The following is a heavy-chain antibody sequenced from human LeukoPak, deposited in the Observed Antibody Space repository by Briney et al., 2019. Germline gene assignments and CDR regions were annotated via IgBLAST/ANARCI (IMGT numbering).Heavy chain of an antibody. CDR1: GFTFSSYA. D-gene: IGHD1-1*01. CDR2: ISSNGGST. J-gene: IGHJ4*02. Sequence: PGGSLRLSCAASGFTFSSYAMHWVRQAPGKGLEYVSAISSNGGSTYYANSVKGRFTISRDNSKNTLYLQMGSLRAEDMAVYYCASPGYNWNDGLPDYWGQRTLVTVSS. V-gene: IGHV3-64*01. CDR3: ASPGYNWNDGLPDY.